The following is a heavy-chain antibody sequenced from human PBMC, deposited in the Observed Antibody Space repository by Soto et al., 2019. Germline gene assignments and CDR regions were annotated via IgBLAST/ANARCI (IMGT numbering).Heavy chain of an antibody. J-gene: IGHJ4*02. CDR3: ARDHQWELPQLVFDY. CDR1: GYTFTSYA. D-gene: IGHD1-26*01. V-gene: IGHV1-3*01. Sequence: GASVKVSCKASGYTFTSYAMHWVRQAPGQRLEWMGWINAGNGNTKYSQKFQGRVTITRDTSASTAYMELSSLRSEDTAVYYCARDHQWELPQLVFDYWGQGTLVTVSS. CDR2: INAGNGNT.